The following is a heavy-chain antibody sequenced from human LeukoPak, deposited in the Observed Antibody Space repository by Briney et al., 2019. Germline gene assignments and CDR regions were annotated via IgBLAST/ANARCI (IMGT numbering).Heavy chain of an antibody. J-gene: IGHJ4*02. CDR2: ISGLGIST. Sequence: QAGGSLRLSCAASGFTFSSSAMNWVRQAPGKGLEWVSAISGLGISTYYADSVKGRFTISRDNSKNALCLQMNSLRAEDTAIYYCAKTHPEGFGEPMTCDYWGQGALVTVSS. D-gene: IGHD3-10*01. V-gene: IGHV3-23*01. CDR3: AKTHPEGFGEPMTCDY. CDR1: GFTFSSSA.